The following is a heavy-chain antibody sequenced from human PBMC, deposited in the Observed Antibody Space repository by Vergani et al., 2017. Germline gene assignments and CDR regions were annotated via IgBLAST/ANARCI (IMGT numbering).Heavy chain of an antibody. D-gene: IGHD2-2*01. Sequence: QVQLQESGPGLVTPSETLSLTCTVSGGSISSYYWSWIRQPPGKGLEWIGYIYYSGSNNYNPSLKRRVTISVDTSKNQFSLKLSSVTDADTSVYYCARGDIVVVPAAMGGAPDAFDIWGQGTMVTVSS. CDR3: ARGDIVVVPAAMGGAPDAFDI. V-gene: IGHV4-59*01. CDR1: GGSISSYY. CDR2: IYYSGSN. J-gene: IGHJ3*02.